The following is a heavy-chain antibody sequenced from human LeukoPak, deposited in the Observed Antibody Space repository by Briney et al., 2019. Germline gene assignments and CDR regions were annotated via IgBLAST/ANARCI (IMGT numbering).Heavy chain of an antibody. CDR1: GFTFSSYG. V-gene: IGHV3-30*02. J-gene: IGHJ4*02. CDR3: ARDHSPSAKALDY. Sequence: PGGSLRLSCAASGFTFSSYGMHWVRQAPGKGLEWVAFIRYDGSNKYYADSVKGRFTISRDNSKNTLYLQMNSLRAEDTAVYYCARDHSPSAKALDYWGQGTLVTVSS. CDR2: IRYDGSNK. D-gene: IGHD1-26*01.